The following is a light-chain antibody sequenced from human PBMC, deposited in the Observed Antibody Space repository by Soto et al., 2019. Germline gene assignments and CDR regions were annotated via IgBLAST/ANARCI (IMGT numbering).Light chain of an antibody. J-gene: IGLJ2*01. CDR3: GTWDTSLSAVV. Sequence: QSVLTQPPSVSAAPGQKVTISCSGSSSNIGNNYVSWYQHLPGTAPKLLIYDINERPSGIPDRFSGSKSGTSATLGITGLQTGDEADYYCGTWDTSLSAVVFGGGTQLTVL. CDR1: SSNIGNNY. CDR2: DIN. V-gene: IGLV1-51*01.